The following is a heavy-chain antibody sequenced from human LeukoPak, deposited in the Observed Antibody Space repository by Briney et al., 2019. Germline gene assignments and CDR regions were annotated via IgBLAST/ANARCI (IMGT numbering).Heavy chain of an antibody. CDR3: ARDYYDFWRGYYYYYMDV. D-gene: IGHD3-3*01. Sequence: SQTLSLTCTVSGGSISSGSYYWSWIRQPAGKGLERIGRIYTSGSTNYNPSLKSRVTISVDTSKNQFSLKLSSVTAADTAVYYCARDYYDFWRGYYYYYMDVWGKGTTVTVSS. J-gene: IGHJ6*03. CDR1: GGSISSGSYY. CDR2: IYTSGST. V-gene: IGHV4-61*02.